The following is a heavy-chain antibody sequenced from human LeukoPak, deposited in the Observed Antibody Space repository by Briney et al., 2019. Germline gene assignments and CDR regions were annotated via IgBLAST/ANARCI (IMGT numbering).Heavy chain of an antibody. V-gene: IGHV3-30*02. CDR3: AREYCSGGSCLYYFDY. J-gene: IGHJ4*02. Sequence: GGSLRLSCAASGFTFSSYGMHWVRQAPGKGLEWVAFIRYDGSNKYYADSVKGRFTISRDNSKNTLYLQMNSLRVEDTAVYYCAREYCSGGSCLYYFDYWGQGTLVTVSS. D-gene: IGHD2-15*01. CDR2: IRYDGSNK. CDR1: GFTFSSYG.